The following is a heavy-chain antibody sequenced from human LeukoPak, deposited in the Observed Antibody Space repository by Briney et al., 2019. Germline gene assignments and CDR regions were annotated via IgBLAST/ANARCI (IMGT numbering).Heavy chain of an antibody. CDR1: GGSISSGSYY. Sequence: SQTLSLTCTVSGGSISSGSYYWSWIRQPAGKGLEWIGRIYTSGSTNYNPSLKSRVTISVDASKNQFSLKLSSMTAADTAVYYCARGSGGDYWGQGTLVTVSS. D-gene: IGHD1-14*01. CDR2: IYTSGST. V-gene: IGHV4-61*02. J-gene: IGHJ4*02. CDR3: ARGSGGDY.